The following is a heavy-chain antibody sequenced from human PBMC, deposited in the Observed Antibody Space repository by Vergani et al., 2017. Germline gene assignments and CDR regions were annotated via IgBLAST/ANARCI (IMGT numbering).Heavy chain of an antibody. V-gene: IGHV3-30-3*01. D-gene: IGHD6-6*01. CDR1: GFTFSTHA. CDR2: ISYDGSNK. Sequence: QVQLVESGGGVVQPGRSLRLSCTDSGFTFSTHAMHWVRQAPGKGLEWVAVISYDGSNKYYADSVKGRFTISRDNSKNTLYLQMNSLRAEDTAVYYCASGTRPHYYYYYMDVWGKGTTVTVSS. CDR3: ASGTRPHYYYYYMDV. J-gene: IGHJ6*03.